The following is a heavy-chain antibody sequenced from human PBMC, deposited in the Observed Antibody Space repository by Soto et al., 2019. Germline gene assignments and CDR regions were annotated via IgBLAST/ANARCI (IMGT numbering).Heavy chain of an antibody. J-gene: IGHJ6*02. CDR1: GYTFTSYG. CDR3: ASDGALGENYYYYGMDV. V-gene: IGHV1-18*01. D-gene: IGHD3-16*01. CDR2: ISAYNGNT. Sequence: QVQLVQSGAEVKKPGASVKVSCKASGYTFTSYGISWVRQAPGQGLEWMGWISAYNGNTNDAQKLKGRVTMTTDTSXSXXYRELGSLRSDDTAVYYCASDGALGENYYYYGMDVWGQGTTVTVSS.